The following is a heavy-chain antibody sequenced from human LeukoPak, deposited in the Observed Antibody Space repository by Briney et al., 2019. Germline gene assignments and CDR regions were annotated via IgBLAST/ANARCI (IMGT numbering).Heavy chain of an antibody. CDR1: GFTFSSYS. CDR3: ARDEGSSGWYGQNWFDP. V-gene: IGHV3-21*01. J-gene: IGHJ5*02. D-gene: IGHD6-19*01. CDR2: ISSSSSYI. Sequence: GGSLRLSCAASGFTFSSYSMNWVRQAPGKGLEWVSSISSSSSYIYYADSVKGRFPISRDNAKNSLYLQMNSLRAEDTAVYYCARDEGSSGWYGQNWFDPWGQGTLVTVSS.